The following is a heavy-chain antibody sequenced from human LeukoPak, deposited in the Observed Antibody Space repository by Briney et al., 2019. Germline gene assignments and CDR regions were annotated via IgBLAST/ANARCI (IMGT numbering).Heavy chain of an antibody. J-gene: IGHJ4*02. CDR3: ARWYYGSGGWVLDY. Sequence: PGGSLRLSCAASGFTFSSYWMSWVRQAPGIGLEWVANIKTNGSEKYYVDSVKGRFTISRDNAKNSLYLQMRSLRGEDTVLYYWARWYYGSGGWVLDYWGQGTLVTVSS. CDR2: IKTNGSEK. D-gene: IGHD3-10*01. CDR1: GFTFSSYW. V-gene: IGHV3-7*05.